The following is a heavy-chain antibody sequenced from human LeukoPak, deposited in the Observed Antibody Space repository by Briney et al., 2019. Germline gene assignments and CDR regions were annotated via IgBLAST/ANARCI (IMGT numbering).Heavy chain of an antibody. CDR2: IWYDGSNK. CDR3: AKDFGELLGLDY. D-gene: IGHD1-26*01. V-gene: IGHV3-33*06. J-gene: IGHJ4*02. Sequence: GGSLRLSXAASGFTFGSYGMHWVRQSPGKGLEWVAVIWYDGSNKYYADSVKGRFTISRDNSKNTLYLQMNSLRAEDTAVYYCAKDFGELLGLDYWGQGTLVTVSS. CDR1: GFTFGSYG.